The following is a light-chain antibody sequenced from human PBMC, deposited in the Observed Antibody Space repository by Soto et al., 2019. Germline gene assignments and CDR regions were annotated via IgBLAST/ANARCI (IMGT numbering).Light chain of an antibody. Sequence: EIVMTQSPATLSVSPGERATLSCRASQSVSSNLAWYQQIPGQAPRLLIYGASTRATGIPVRFSGSGSETEFPLTISSLQSEDFAVYYCQQYNNWPPWTFGQGTKVDI. CDR2: GAS. CDR1: QSVSSN. V-gene: IGKV3-15*01. J-gene: IGKJ1*01. CDR3: QQYNNWPPWT.